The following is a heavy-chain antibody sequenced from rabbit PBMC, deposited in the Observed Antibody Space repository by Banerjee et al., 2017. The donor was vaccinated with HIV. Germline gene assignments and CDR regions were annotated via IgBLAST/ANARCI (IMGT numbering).Heavy chain of an antibody. D-gene: IGHD5-1*01. CDR2: IYSGDGST. CDR3: AREGDGFDL. CDR1: EFSLSKTYY. V-gene: IGHV1S47*01. Sequence: EESGGDLVKPGASLTLTCKASEFSLSKTYYMCWVRQAPGKGLEWIACIYSGDGSTYYASWVNGRFTISRSTSLTTVTLQMTSLTAADTATYFCAREGDGFDLWGPGTLVTVS. J-gene: IGHJ2*01.